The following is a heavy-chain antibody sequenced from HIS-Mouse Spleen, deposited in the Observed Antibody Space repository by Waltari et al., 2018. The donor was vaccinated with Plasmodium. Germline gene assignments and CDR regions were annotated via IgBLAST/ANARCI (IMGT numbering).Heavy chain of an antibody. J-gene: IGHJ4*02. D-gene: IGHD1-26*01. CDR1: GFTVGSNY. Sequence: EVQLVESGGGLVQPGGSLRLSCAACGFTVGSNYLSWVRQAPGKGLEWVSVIYSGGSTYYADTVKGRFTISRDNSKNTLYLQMNSLRAEDTAVYYCATPRVGGSYFDYWGQGTLVTVSS. V-gene: IGHV3-66*01. CDR3: ATPRVGGSYFDY. CDR2: IYSGGST.